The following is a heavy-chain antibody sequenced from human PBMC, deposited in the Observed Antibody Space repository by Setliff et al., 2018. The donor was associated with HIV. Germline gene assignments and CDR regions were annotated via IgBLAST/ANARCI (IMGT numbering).Heavy chain of an antibody. CDR3: ARGGPGSSFGYDWFDP. J-gene: IGHJ5*02. D-gene: IGHD5-18*01. CDR1: GYTFTSYY. Sequence: ASVKVSCKASGYTFTSYYVHFVRQAPGQGPEWMGIINPNGGSTNYAQKFEGRVAMTADTSTNNVHMYLSSPRSEDTAIYYCARGGPGSSFGYDWFDPWGQGTPVTVSS. V-gene: IGHV1-46*01. CDR2: INPNGGST.